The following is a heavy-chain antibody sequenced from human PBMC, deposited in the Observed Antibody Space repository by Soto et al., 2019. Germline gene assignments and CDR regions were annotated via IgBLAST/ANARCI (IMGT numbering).Heavy chain of an antibody. CDR1: GFTFSTTG. D-gene: IGHD6-19*01. Sequence: QVQLVESGGGVVQPGRSLRLSCAASGFTFSTTGMHWVRQAPGKGLEWVAMISHDGGAKYYADSVKGRFTISRDTSNNTLYLQMNSLRPEDTAVYHCAMDLYGAGWYNYFDPWGQGTLVTVSS. CDR3: AMDLYGAGWYNYFDP. J-gene: IGHJ5*02. CDR2: ISHDGGAK. V-gene: IGHV3-30*03.